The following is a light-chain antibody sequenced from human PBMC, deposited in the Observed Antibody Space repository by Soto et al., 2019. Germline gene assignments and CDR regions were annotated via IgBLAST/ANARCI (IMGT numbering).Light chain of an antibody. CDR3: QQYGTSPPT. J-gene: IGKJ1*01. V-gene: IGKV3-20*01. CDR1: QSVSSNF. CDR2: GAS. Sequence: EIVLTQSPGTLSLSPGERATLSCKASQSVSSNFLAWYQRKPGQAPRLLIYGASYRATDIPYRFSGSGSGTDFTLTITRLETEDFAVYYGQQYGTSPPTFGQGTKVEI.